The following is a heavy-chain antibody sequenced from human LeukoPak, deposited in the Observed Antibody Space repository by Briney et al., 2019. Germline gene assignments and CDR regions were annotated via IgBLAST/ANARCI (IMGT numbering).Heavy chain of an antibody. J-gene: IGHJ4*02. V-gene: IGHV3-64*01. CDR1: GFTFSSYA. CDR3: ARDPIRGETVDYFDY. D-gene: IGHD3-10*01. Sequence: PGGSLRLSCAASGFTFSSYAMHWVRQAPGKGLEYVSAISSNGGSTYYANSVKGRFTISRDNSKNTLYLQMGSLRAEDMAVYYCARDPIRGETVDYFDYWGQGTLVTVSS. CDR2: ISSNGGST.